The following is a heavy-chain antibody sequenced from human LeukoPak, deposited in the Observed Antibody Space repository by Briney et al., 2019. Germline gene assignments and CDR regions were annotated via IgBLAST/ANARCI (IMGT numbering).Heavy chain of an antibody. D-gene: IGHD2-21*01. CDR2: ISYDGSNK. CDR3: AKDGGGDFDY. CDR1: GFTFSSYG. Sequence: GGSLRLSCAASGFTFSSYGMHWVRQAPGKGLEWVAVISYDGSNKYYADSVKGRFTISRDNSKNALYLQMNSLRAEDTAVYYCAKDGGGDFDYWGQGTLVTVSS. V-gene: IGHV3-30*18. J-gene: IGHJ4*02.